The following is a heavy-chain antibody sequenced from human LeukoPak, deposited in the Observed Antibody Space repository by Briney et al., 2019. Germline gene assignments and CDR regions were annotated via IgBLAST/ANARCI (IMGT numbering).Heavy chain of an antibody. V-gene: IGHV1-2*02. CDR1: GYTFTSYG. Sequence: ASVKVSCKASGYTFTSYGISWVRQAPGQGLEWMGWINPNSGGTNYAQKFQGRVTMTRDTSISTAYMELSRLRSDDTAVYYCAREYYDSSGYYQKTDYWGQGTLVTVSS. J-gene: IGHJ4*02. CDR2: INPNSGGT. CDR3: AREYYDSSGYYQKTDY. D-gene: IGHD3-22*01.